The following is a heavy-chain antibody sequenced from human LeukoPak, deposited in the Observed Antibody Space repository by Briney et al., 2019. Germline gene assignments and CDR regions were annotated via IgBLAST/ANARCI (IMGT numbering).Heavy chain of an antibody. CDR1: GGSISSSSYY. Sequence: ASETLSLTCTVSGGSISSSSYYWGWIRQPPGKGLEWIGSIYYSGSTYYNPSLKSRVTISVDTSKNQFSLKLSSVTAADTAVYYCARLTPYYYDSSGYYVLGGGDYFDYWGQGTLVTVSS. CDR3: ARLTPYYYDSSGYYVLGGGDYFDY. V-gene: IGHV4-39*01. CDR2: IYYSGST. J-gene: IGHJ4*02. D-gene: IGHD3-22*01.